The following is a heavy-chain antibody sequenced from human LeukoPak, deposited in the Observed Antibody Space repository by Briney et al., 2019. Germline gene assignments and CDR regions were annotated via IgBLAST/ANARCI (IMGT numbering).Heavy chain of an antibody. D-gene: IGHD2-15*01. CDR2: IGGSGVGT. Sequence: GGSPRLSCAASRFTFSRTAMTWVGQAPGKGLEWVATIGGSGVGTYYADSVKGRFNLSRDTSKNTLYLQMNSLRTAATAPYCCTKDCNYLHCGSFFIPFDFWGQGTPVTVSS. J-gene: IGHJ4*02. V-gene: IGHV3-23*01. CDR1: RFTFSRTA. CDR3: TKDCNYLHCGSFFIPFDF.